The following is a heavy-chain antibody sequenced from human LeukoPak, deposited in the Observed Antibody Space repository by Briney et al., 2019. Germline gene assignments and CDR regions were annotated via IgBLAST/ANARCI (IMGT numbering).Heavy chain of an antibody. CDR1: GYSISSGYY. CDR2: IYHSGYT. CDR3: ARHSSSWSRGY. V-gene: IGHV4-38-2*02. D-gene: IGHD6-13*01. J-gene: IGHJ4*02. Sequence: SETLSLTCTVSGYSISSGYYWGWIRQPPGKGLEWIGSIYHSGYTYHNPSLKSRVTISVDTSKNQFSLKLSSVTAADTAVYYCARHSSSWSRGYWGQGTLVTVSS.